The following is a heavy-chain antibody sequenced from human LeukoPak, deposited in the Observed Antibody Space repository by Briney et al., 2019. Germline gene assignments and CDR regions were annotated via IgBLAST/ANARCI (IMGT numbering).Heavy chain of an antibody. CDR1: GFTFSSYA. CDR3: ARGMGDYYDSSGPSFDI. V-gene: IGHV3-30-3*01. Sequence: GRSLRLSCAASGFTFSSYAMHWVRQAPGKGLEWVAVISYDGSNKYYADSVKGRFTISRDNSKNTLYLQMNSLRAEDTAVYYCARGMGDYYDSSGPSFDIWGQGTMVTVSS. J-gene: IGHJ3*02. D-gene: IGHD3-22*01. CDR2: ISYDGSNK.